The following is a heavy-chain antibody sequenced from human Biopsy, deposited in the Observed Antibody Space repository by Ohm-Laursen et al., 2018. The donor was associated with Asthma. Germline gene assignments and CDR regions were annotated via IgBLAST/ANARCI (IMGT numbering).Heavy chain of an antibody. Sequence: ASVKVSCKASGDSFSNYAVSWVRQAPGQGLEWMGGLIPVLGTPDHAQMFEGRVTITADESTSTAYMELSSLSSEDTAVYYCARGYSGSDRIVYYYSGLEVWGQGTTVSVSS. J-gene: IGHJ6*02. V-gene: IGHV1-69*13. CDR1: GDSFSNYA. D-gene: IGHD5-12*01. CDR3: ARGYSGSDRIVYYYSGLEV. CDR2: LIPVLGTP.